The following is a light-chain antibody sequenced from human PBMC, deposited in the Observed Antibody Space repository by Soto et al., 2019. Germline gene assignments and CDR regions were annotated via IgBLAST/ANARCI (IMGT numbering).Light chain of an antibody. CDR1: RSNIGSNA. CDR2: TDS. CDR3: ATWDDSLNGRV. J-gene: IGLJ2*01. V-gene: IGLV1-44*01. Sequence: QSVLTQPPSVSGTPGQRVTISCSGSRSNIGSNAVNWYQQFPGAAPKLLIYTDSQRPSGVPDRISGAKSATSASLAISGLPSDDGGFYYCATWDDSLNGRVFGGGTKLTVL.